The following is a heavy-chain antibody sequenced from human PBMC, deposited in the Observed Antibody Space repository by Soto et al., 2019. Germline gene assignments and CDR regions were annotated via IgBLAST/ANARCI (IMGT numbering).Heavy chain of an antibody. J-gene: IGHJ6*02. CDR1: GFTFSSYS. CDR3: ARGVGWEVSPRYYGLDV. V-gene: IGHV3-21*01. D-gene: IGHD1-26*01. CDR2: ISSSRSYI. Sequence: GGSLRLSCAASGFTFSSYSMNWVRQAPGKGLEWVSSISSSRSYIYNADSVKGRFTISRDNPKNSLYLQMDSLRADDTAVYYCARGVGWEVSPRYYGLDVWGQGTTVTVS.